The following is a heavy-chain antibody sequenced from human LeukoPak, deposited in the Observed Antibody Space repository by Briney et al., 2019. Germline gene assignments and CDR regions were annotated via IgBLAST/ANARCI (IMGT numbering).Heavy chain of an antibody. CDR1: GDSINNYY. J-gene: IGHJ4*02. CDR3: ARVPPEDIVLMVYY. CDR2: VYYSGST. D-gene: IGHD2-8*01. V-gene: IGHV4-59*01. Sequence: SETLSLTCTVSGDSINNYYWSWIRQPPGKGLGWIGYVYYSGSTNYNPSLKSRVTISVDTSKNQFSLKLSSVTAADTAVYYCARVPPEDIVLMVYYWGQGTLVTVSS.